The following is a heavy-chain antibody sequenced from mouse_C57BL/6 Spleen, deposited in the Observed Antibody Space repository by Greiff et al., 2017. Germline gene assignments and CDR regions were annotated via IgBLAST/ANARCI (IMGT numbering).Heavy chain of an antibody. CDR3: ARGDYYYGSSYETAWFAY. Sequence: QVQLQQPGAELVKPGASVKMSCKASGYTFTSYWITWVKQRPGQGLEWIGDIYPGSGSTNYNEKFKSKATLTVDTSSNTAYMQLSSLTSEDSAVYYCARGDYYYGSSYETAWFAYWGQGTLVTVSA. CDR1: GYTFTSYW. V-gene: IGHV1-55*01. D-gene: IGHD1-1*01. CDR2: IYPGSGST. J-gene: IGHJ3*01.